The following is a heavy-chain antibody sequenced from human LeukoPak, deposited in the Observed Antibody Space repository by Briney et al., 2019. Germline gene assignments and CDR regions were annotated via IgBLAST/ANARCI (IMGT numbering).Heavy chain of an antibody. Sequence: HPGGSLRLSCAASGFTFSAYAITWVRQAPGKGLEWVSAIRGNSERTYYADSVRGRFTISRDNSKDTVYLQISSLSVEDTAVYYCAREQSGTRGWYTVDYWGQGTLVAVSS. CDR1: GFTFSAYA. V-gene: IGHV3-23*01. CDR2: IRGNSERT. J-gene: IGHJ4*02. D-gene: IGHD6-19*01. CDR3: AREQSGTRGWYTVDY.